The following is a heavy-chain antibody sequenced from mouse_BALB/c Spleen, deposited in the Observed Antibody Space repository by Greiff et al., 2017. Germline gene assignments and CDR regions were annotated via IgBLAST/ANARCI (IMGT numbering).Heavy chain of an antibody. D-gene: IGHD2-4*01. J-gene: IGHJ3*01. CDR3: ARDDYAWFAY. Sequence: VKLQQSGAELVRPGVSVKISCKGSGYTFTDYAMHWVKQSHAKSLEWIGVISTYYGDASYNQKFKGKATMTVDKSSSTAYMELARLTSEDSAIYYCARDDYAWFAYWGQGTLVTVSA. V-gene: IGHV1S137*01. CDR2: ISTYYGDA. CDR1: GYTFTDYA.